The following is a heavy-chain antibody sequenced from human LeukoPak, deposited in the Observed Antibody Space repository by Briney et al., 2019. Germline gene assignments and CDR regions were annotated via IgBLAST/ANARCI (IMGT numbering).Heavy chain of an antibody. CDR2: ISGRGDDT. D-gene: IGHD3-10*01. CDR1: GFTFSSYA. Sequence: PGGSLRLSCAASGFTFSSYAMNWVRRAPGKGLEWVSSISGRGDDTNYADSVKGRFTISRDNSKNMLYLQMNSLRTDDTAVYYCAKGDAYSSGSYFDYWGQGALVTVSS. CDR3: AKGDAYSSGSYFDY. V-gene: IGHV3-23*01. J-gene: IGHJ4*02.